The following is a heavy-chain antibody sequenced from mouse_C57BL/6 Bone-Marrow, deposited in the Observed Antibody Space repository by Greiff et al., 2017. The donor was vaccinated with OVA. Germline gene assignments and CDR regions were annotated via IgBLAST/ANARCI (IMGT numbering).Heavy chain of an antibody. Sequence: VQLQQSGPELVKPGASVKMSCKASGYTFPDYNMHWVKQSHGKSLEWIGYINPNNVGTSYNQKFKGKATLTVNKSSSTAYMELRSLTSEDSAVYYCARRDGYDYTWFAYWGQGTLVTVSA. CDR2: INPNNVGT. CDR3: ARRDGYDYTWFAY. D-gene: IGHD2-4*01. V-gene: IGHV1-22*01. J-gene: IGHJ3*01. CDR1: GYTFPDYN.